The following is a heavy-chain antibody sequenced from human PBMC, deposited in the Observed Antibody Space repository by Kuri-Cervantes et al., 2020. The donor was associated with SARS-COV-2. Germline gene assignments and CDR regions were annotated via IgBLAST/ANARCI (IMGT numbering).Heavy chain of an antibody. Sequence: SVKVSCKASGDSFDYRFLHWVRQAPGQPLEWMGWITPFNGNTNYAQRFQDRVTITRDRSMSTAYMELSSLRSDDTAMYYCARSGPGAISREDGACDMGGQGTMVTVSS. D-gene: IGHD5-24*01. CDR3: ARSGPGAISREDGACDM. V-gene: IGHV1-45*01. J-gene: IGHJ3*02. CDR1: GDSFDYRF. CDR2: ITPFNGNT.